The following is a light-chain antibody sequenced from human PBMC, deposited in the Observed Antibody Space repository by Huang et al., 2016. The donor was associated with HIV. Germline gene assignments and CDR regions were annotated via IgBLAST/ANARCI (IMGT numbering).Light chain of an antibody. CDR1: QAIGTY. CDR3: QHLYT. V-gene: IGKV1-9*01. J-gene: IGKJ4*01. CDR2: SSS. Sequence: DIQLTQSPSSLSASVGDRVPITCRANQAIGTYLAWYQQKPGKAPELLLNSSSTLRRGVPSRFSGGGSGTDFTLTITSLQPEDFASYSCQHLYTFGGGTKVEIK.